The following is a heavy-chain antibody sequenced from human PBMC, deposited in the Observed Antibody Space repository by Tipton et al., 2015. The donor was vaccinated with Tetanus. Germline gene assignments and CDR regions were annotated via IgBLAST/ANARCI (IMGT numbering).Heavy chain of an antibody. Sequence: TLSLTCTVSGGSISSGGYYWSWIRQHPGKGLEWIGYIYYSGSTYYNPSLKSRVTISVDTSKNQFSLKLSSVTAADTAVYYCARRAPAGTTSVVDYWGQGTLVTVSS. J-gene: IGHJ4*02. CDR3: ARRAPAGTTSVVDY. CDR1: GGSISSGGYY. CDR2: IYYSGST. V-gene: IGHV4-31*03. D-gene: IGHD1-7*01.